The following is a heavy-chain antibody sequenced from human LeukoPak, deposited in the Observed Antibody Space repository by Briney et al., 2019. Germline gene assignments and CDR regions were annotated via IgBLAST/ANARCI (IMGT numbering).Heavy chain of an antibody. D-gene: IGHD2-15*01. Sequence: KPSETLSLTCTVSGGSITSYYWSWLRQPAGKGREWIGRIYSGGSNNYTPSLESRVTMSRDTSKNQFSLKLSSVTAADTAVYYCARDLVGVGYFDYWGQGTLVTVSS. J-gene: IGHJ4*02. CDR2: IYSGGSN. V-gene: IGHV4-4*07. CDR1: GGSITSYY. CDR3: ARDLVGVGYFDY.